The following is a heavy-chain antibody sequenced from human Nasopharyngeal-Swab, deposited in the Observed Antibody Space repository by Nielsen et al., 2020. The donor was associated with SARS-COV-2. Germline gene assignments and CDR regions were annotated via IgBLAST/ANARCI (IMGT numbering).Heavy chain of an antibody. J-gene: IGHJ4*02. CDR2: IYHSGST. D-gene: IGHD6-6*01. CDR3: ASQIAARFDY. Sequence: VRQAPGKGLEWIGEIYHSGSTNYNPSLKSRVTISVDKSKNQFSPKLSSVTAADTAVYYCASQIAARFDYWGQGTLVTVSS. V-gene: IGHV4-4*02.